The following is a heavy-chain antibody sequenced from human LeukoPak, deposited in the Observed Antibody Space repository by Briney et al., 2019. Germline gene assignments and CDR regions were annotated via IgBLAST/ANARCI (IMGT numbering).Heavy chain of an antibody. J-gene: IGHJ4*02. CDR3: AKNAYDFWSGYSFYFDY. D-gene: IGHD3-3*01. CDR1: GFTFSSYG. CDR2: IRYDGSNK. Sequence: GGSLRLSCAASGFTFSSYGMHWVRQAPGKGLEWVAFIRYDGSNKYYADSVKGRFTISRDNSKNTLYLQMNSLRAEDTAVYYCAKNAYDFWSGYSFYFDYWGQGTLVTVSS. V-gene: IGHV3-30*02.